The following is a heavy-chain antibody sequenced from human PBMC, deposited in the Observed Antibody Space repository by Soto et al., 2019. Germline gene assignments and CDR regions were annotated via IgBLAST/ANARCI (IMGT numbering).Heavy chain of an antibody. V-gene: IGHV2-5*02. CDR3: ACLTRGVYDSGRLWEKFDY. CDR1: GFSLSSIGMG. D-gene: IGHD5-12*01. J-gene: IGHJ4*02. Sequence: QITVKESGLTLVKPTETLTLTCTFSGFSLSSIGMGVGWIRQPPGKALEWLAVIYWDDDKRYSPSLSSRLTITKDPSKNEVDLTMTNMDPVDTATYYCACLTRGVYDSGRLWEKFDYWGQGTLVTVSS. CDR2: IYWDDDK.